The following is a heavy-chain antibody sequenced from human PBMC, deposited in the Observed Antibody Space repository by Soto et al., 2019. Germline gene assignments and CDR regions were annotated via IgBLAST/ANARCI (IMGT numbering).Heavy chain of an antibody. CDR1: GGSISSGGYY. V-gene: IGHV4-31*03. J-gene: IGHJ6*03. Sequence: SETLSLTCTVSGGSISSGGYYWSWIRQHPGKGLEWIGYIYYSGSTYYNPSLKSRVTISVDTSKNQFSLKLSSVTAADTAVYYCARAGPETYYYYYYMDVWGKGTTVTVSS. CDR2: IYYSGST. CDR3: ARAGPETYYYYYYMDV.